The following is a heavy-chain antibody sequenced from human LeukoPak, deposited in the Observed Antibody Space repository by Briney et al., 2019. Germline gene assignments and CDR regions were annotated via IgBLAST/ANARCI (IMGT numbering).Heavy chain of an antibody. CDR1: GGSINNGGYY. Sequence: SETLSLTCTVSGGSINNGGYYWSWIRQHPGKGLEWIGYIYYSGSSYYNPSLRSRVTISVDTSKNQFSLKLSSVTAADTAVYYCARGLYDFWSGYPNWFDPWGQGTLVTVSS. J-gene: IGHJ5*02. CDR2: IYYSGSS. V-gene: IGHV4-31*03. D-gene: IGHD3-3*01. CDR3: ARGLYDFWSGYPNWFDP.